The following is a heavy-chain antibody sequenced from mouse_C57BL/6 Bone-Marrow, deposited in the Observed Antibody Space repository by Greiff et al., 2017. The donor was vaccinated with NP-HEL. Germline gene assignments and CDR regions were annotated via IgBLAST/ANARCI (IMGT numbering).Heavy chain of an antibody. CDR1: GFTFSSYA. D-gene: IGHD6-2*01. Sequence: DVQLVEPGGGLVKPGGSLKLSCAASGFTFSSYAMSWVRQTPEKRLEWVATISDGGSYTYYPDNVKGRFTISRDNAKNNLYLQMSHLKSEDTAMYYCARDSHWYFDVWGTGTTVTVSS. CDR3: ARDSHWYFDV. V-gene: IGHV5-4*01. CDR2: ISDGGSYT. J-gene: IGHJ1*03.